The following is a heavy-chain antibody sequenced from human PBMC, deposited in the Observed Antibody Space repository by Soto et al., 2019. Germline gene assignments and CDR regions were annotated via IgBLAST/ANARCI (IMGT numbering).Heavy chain of an antibody. D-gene: IGHD1-26*01. J-gene: IGHJ4*02. CDR2: ISGYNSNT. V-gene: IGHV1-18*01. CDR1: GYSFSNYG. Sequence: VQLVQSGGEVKQPGASVKVSCRASGYSFSNYGITWVRQAPGQGLEWMGWISGYNSNTNYAQKFEGRVRMTKDTTRSTAYLEVRSLRFDDTAVYYCGRERQWEPVPYWGQGTLVSVSS. CDR3: GRERQWEPVPY.